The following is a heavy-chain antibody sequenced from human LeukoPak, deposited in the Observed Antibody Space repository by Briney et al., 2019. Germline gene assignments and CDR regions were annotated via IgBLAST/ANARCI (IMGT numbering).Heavy chain of an antibody. Sequence: SETLSLTCTVSGGSISSYYWTWIRQPPGKGLEWIGFIYNTRSTNYNPSLKSRVTISFDTSKNQFSLKLNSVTAADTAVYYCARGSGTFYYDSSGYLNWFDPWGQGTLVTVSS. CDR1: GGSISSYY. J-gene: IGHJ5*02. D-gene: IGHD3-22*01. CDR3: ARGSGTFYYDSSGYLNWFDP. CDR2: IYNTRST. V-gene: IGHV4-59*08.